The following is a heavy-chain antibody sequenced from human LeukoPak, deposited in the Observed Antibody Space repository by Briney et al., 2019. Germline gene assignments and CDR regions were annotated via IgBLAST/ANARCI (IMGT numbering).Heavy chain of an antibody. J-gene: IGHJ4*02. V-gene: IGHV5-51*01. D-gene: IGHD1-26*01. CDR3: ARLIVGIPGPLDY. CDR1: GYSFTTYW. Sequence: GSLKISCKGSGYSFTTYWIGWVRQMPGKGLEWMGIIYPGDSDTTYSPSFQGQVTISADKSISTAYLQWSSLKASDTTMYYCARLIVGIPGPLDYWGQGTLVTVSS. CDR2: IYPGDSDT.